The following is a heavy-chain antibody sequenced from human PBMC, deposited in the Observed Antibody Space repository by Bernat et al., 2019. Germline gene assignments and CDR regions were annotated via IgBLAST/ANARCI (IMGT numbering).Heavy chain of an antibody. Sequence: QVQLVESGGGVVQPGRSLRLSCAASGFIFSSYGIHWVRQAPGKGLEWVAVIRSDGSSGYNADSVGGRFTISRDNAKNTLYLQMSSLRAEDTAVYYCARGGGYSGCYDYWGQGTLVTVSS. CDR2: IRSDGSSG. CDR3: ARGGGYSGCYDY. V-gene: IGHV3-33*01. CDR1: GFIFSSYG. D-gene: IGHD1-26*01. J-gene: IGHJ4*02.